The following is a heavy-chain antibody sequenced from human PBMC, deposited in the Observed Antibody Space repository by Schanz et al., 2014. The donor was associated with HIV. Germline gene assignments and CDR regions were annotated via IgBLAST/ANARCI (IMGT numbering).Heavy chain of an antibody. CDR3: AKSRFQLHWFDS. CDR2: INPNSGGT. CDR1: GYTFIKYD. J-gene: IGHJ5*01. D-gene: IGHD2-2*01. Sequence: QVQLVQSGAEVKKPGASVKVSCKASGYTFIKYDISWVRQAPGQGLEWMGWINPNSGGTNYAQKFQGRVTMTTDTSTSTAYMELRSLRSDDTAVYYCAKSRFQLHWFDSWGQGTLVTVSS. V-gene: IGHV1-18*01.